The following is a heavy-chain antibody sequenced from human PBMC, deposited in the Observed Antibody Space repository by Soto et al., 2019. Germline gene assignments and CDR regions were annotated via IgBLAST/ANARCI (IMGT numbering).Heavy chain of an antibody. Sequence: SVTLSLTCTVSGGSISSSSYYWGWIRQPPGKGLEWIGSIYYSGSTYYNPSLKSRVTISVDTSKNQFSLKLSSVTAADTAVYYCASLYSGYTFDYWGQGTLVTVSS. CDR3: ASLYSGYTFDY. CDR1: GGSISSSSYY. V-gene: IGHV4-39*01. D-gene: IGHD5-12*01. J-gene: IGHJ4*02. CDR2: IYYSGST.